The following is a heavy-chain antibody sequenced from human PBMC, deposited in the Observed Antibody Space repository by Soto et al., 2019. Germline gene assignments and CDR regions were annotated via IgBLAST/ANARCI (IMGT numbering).Heavy chain of an antibody. D-gene: IGHD4-17*01. CDR1: GFTFSSYA. J-gene: IGHJ4*02. CDR3: ARGPGGYGGNPRETETDY. Sequence: QVQLVESGGGVVQPGRSLRLSCAASGFTFSSYAMHWVRQAPGKGLEWVAVISYDGSNKYYADSVKGRFTISRDNSKNTLYLQMNSLKAEDTAVYYCARGPGGYGGNPRETETDYWGQGTLVTVSS. CDR2: ISYDGSNK. V-gene: IGHV3-30-3*01.